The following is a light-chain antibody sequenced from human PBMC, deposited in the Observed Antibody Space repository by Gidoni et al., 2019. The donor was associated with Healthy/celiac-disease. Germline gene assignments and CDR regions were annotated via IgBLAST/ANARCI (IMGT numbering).Light chain of an antibody. CDR2: WAS. CDR1: QSVLYSSNNKNY. CDR3: QQYYSPSWT. J-gene: IGKJ1*01. Sequence: DIVMTQSPDSLAVPLGERATINCKSSQSVLYSSNNKNYLAWYQQKPGQPPKLLIYWASTRESGVPDRFSGSGSGTDFTLTISSLQAEDVAVYYCQQYYSPSWTFGQGTKVEIK. V-gene: IGKV4-1*01.